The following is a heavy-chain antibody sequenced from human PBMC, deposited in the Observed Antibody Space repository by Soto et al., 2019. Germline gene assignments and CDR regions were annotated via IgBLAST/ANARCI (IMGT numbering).Heavy chain of an antibody. CDR2: ISSSSSTI. D-gene: IGHD4-17*01. CDR3: ARAQGYGDYEVSYYYGMDV. V-gene: IGHV3-48*01. J-gene: IGHJ6*02. Sequence: EVQLVESGGGLVQPGGSLRLSCAASGFTFSSYSMNWVRQAPGKGLEWVSYISSSSSTIYYADSVKGRFTISRDNAKNSLYLQMNSLRAEDTAGYYCARAQGYGDYEVSYYYGMDVWGQGTTVTVSS. CDR1: GFTFSSYS.